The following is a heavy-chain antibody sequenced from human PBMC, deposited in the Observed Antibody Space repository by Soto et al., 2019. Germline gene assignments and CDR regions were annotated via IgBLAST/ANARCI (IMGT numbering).Heavy chain of an antibody. CDR2: IIPIFGTA. V-gene: IGHV1-69*06. D-gene: IGHD3-3*01. J-gene: IGHJ4*02. CDR3: ARGHIMVEYYDFWSLLSPFDY. Sequence: GASVKVSCKASGGTFSSYAISWVRQAPGQGLEWMGGIIPIFGTANYAQKFQGRVTITADKSTSTAYMELSSLRSEDTAVYYCARGHIMVEYYDFWSLLSPFDYWGQGTLVTAPQ. CDR1: GGTFSSYA.